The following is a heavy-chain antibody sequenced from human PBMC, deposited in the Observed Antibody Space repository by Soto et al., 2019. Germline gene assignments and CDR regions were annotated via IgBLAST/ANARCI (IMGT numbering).Heavy chain of an antibody. V-gene: IGHV4-30-4*01. CDR3: ATMGTPVTGLYYFDY. D-gene: IGHD4-17*01. CDR2: ISYSGTT. J-gene: IGHJ4*02. Sequence: QVQLQESGPGLVKPSQTLSLTCTVSGGSISSGNYYWSWIRQPPGKGLEWIEFISYSGTTHYSASLRSRVSISVDTSKTQFSLDLSSVTAADTAVYYCATMGTPVTGLYYFDYWGQGTLVTVSS. CDR1: GGSISSGNYY.